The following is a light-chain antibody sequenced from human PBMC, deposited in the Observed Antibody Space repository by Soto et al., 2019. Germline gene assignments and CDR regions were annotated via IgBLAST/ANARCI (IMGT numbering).Light chain of an antibody. J-gene: IGKJ1*01. V-gene: IGKV4-1*01. CDR3: QHYNSYSEA. CDR1: QSILYRSNSKYY. CDR2: WAS. Sequence: DIVMTQSPDSLSVSLGERATINCKSSQSILYRSNSKYYLAWYQQKPGHPPKLLIYWASTRGSGVPDRFSGSGSGTDFTLTISSLQPDDFATYYCQHYNSYSEAFGQGTKVELK.